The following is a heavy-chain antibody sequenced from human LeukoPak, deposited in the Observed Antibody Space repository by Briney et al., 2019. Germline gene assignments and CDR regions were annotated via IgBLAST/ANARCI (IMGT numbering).Heavy chain of an antibody. Sequence: SETLSLTCTVSGGSISSGSYYWSWIRQPAGKGLEWIGRIYTSGSTNYNPSLKSRVTISVDTSKNQFSLRLSSVTAADTAVYYCARDVDYDSSGYYYLNWFDPWGQGTPVTVSS. V-gene: IGHV4-61*02. CDR1: GGSISSGSYY. CDR3: ARDVDYDSSGYYYLNWFDP. J-gene: IGHJ5*02. D-gene: IGHD3-22*01. CDR2: IYTSGST.